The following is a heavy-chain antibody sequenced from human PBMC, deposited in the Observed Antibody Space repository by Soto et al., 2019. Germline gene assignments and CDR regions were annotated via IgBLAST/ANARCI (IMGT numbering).Heavy chain of an antibody. CDR1: GYTFADYG. D-gene: IGHD2-15*01. CDR3: ARCYCTVGSCYTCWHFDL. CDR2: IGPYNGNT. V-gene: IGHV1-18*01. Sequence: QAPLVQSGAEVKKPGASVKVSCQAGGYTFADYGISWVRQAPGQGLEWVGWIGPYNGNTNYAQNLQDRVTMTTGTSTNTAYMELRSLRSDDTALYYCARCYCTVGSCYTCWHFDLWGRGTLLTVSS. J-gene: IGHJ2*01.